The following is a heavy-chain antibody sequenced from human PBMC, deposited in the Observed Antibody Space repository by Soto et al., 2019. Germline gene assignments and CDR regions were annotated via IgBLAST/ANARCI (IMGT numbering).Heavy chain of an antibody. D-gene: IGHD6-19*01. CDR1: GFTFSSYW. Sequence: GGSLRLSCAASGFTFSSYWMHWVRQAPGKGLVWVSRINSDGSSTSYADSVKGRFTISRDNAKNTLYLQMNSLRAEDTAVYYCARVNSSGWYAFDIWGQGTMVTVSS. CDR2: INSDGSST. J-gene: IGHJ3*02. V-gene: IGHV3-74*01. CDR3: ARVNSSGWYAFDI.